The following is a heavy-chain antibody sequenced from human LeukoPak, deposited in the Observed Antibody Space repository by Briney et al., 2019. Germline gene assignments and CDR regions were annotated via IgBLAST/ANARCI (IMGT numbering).Heavy chain of an antibody. J-gene: IGHJ4*02. CDR2: IKSKTDGGTT. D-gene: IGHD1-26*01. Sequence: GGSPRLSCAASGFTFSNAWMSGVRQAPGKGREWVGRIKSKTDGGTTDYAAPGKGRFTISRDDSKNTLYVQMSSLKTEDTAVYYCTTAYSGSYDYWGQGTLVTVSA. V-gene: IGHV3-15*01. CDR3: TTAYSGSYDY. CDR1: GFTFSNAW.